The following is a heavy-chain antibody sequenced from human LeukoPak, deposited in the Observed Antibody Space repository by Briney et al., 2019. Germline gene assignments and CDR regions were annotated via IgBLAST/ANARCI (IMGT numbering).Heavy chain of an antibody. D-gene: IGHD1-26*01. CDR2: ISGSGGST. V-gene: IGHV3-23*01. CDR1: GFTFSSYA. Sequence: PGGSLRLSCAASGFTFSSYAMSWVRQAPGKGLEWVSAISGSGGSTYYADSVKGRFTISRDNSKNTLYLQMNSLRAEDTAVYYCAKDRLSPVFIVGVVDAFDIWGQGTMVTVSS. CDR3: AKDRLSPVFIVGVVDAFDI. J-gene: IGHJ3*02.